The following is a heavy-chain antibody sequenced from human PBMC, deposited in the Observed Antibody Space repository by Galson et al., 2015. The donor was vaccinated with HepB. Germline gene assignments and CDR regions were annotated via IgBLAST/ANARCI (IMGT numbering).Heavy chain of an antibody. J-gene: IGHJ4*02. V-gene: IGHV4-34*01. D-gene: IGHD3-22*01. CDR2: INHSGST. Sequence: ETLSLTCAVYGGSFSGYYWSWIRQPPGKGLEWIGEINHSGSTNYNPSLKSRVTISVDTSKNQFSLKLSSVTAADTAVYYCARVSYTMIVPRAFDYWGQGTLVTVSS. CDR1: GGSFSGYY. CDR3: ARVSYTMIVPRAFDY.